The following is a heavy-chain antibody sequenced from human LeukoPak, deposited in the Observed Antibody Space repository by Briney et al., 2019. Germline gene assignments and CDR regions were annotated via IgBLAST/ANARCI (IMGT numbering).Heavy chain of an antibody. CDR1: GGSISHYY. CDR2: LYDSGST. D-gene: IGHD5-18*01. V-gene: IGHV4-59*12. J-gene: IGHJ4*02. CDR3: ARISHDTAMVRNIDY. Sequence: PSETLSLTCSVSGGSISHYYWSWIRQPPGKGLEWIGYLYDSGSTNYNPSLKSRVTISVDTSKNQFSLKLSSVTAADTAVYYCARISHDTAMVRNIDYWGQGTLVTVSS.